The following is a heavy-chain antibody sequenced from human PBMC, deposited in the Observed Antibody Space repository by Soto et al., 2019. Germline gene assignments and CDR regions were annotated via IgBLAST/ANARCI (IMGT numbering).Heavy chain of an antibody. V-gene: IGHV3-30-3*01. D-gene: IGHD1-26*01. CDR3: ARDGRVRGSYSPVDY. J-gene: IGHJ4*02. CDR2: TSYDGSNK. CDR1: GFTFSSYA. Sequence: GGSLRLSCAASGFTFSSYAMHWVRQAPGKGLEWVAVTSYDGSNKYYADSVKGRFTISRDNSKNTLYLQMNSLRAEDTAVYYCARDGRVRGSYSPVDYWGQGTLVTVSS.